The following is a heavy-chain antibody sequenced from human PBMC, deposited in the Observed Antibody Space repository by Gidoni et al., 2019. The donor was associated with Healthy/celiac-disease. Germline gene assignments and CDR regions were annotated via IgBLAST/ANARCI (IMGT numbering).Heavy chain of an antibody. CDR2: ISYDGSNK. D-gene: IGHD4-17*01. V-gene: IGHV3-30-3*01. CDR3: ARGYGDYDFHPFDY. CDR1: GFTFSSYA. J-gene: IGHJ4*02. Sequence: QVQLVESGGGVVQPGRSLRLPCAASGFTFSSYAMHWVRQAPGKGLEWVAVISYDGSNKYYADSVKGRFTISRDNSKNTLYLQMNSLRAEDTAVYYCARGYGDYDFHPFDYWGQGTLVTVSS.